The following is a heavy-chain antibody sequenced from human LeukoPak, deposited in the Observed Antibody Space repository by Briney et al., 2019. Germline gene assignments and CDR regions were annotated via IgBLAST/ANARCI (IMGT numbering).Heavy chain of an antibody. V-gene: IGHV1-2*02. CDR2: INPNSGGT. CDR3: ARERAATLRYLSPHVAGG. Sequence: ASVKVSCKASGYTFTGYYMHWVRQAPGQGLEWMGWINPNSGGTNYAQKFQGRVTMTRDTSISTAYMELSRLRSDDTAVYYCARERAATLRYLSPHVAGGWGQGTLVTVSS. D-gene: IGHD2-15*01. J-gene: IGHJ4*02. CDR1: GYTFTGYY.